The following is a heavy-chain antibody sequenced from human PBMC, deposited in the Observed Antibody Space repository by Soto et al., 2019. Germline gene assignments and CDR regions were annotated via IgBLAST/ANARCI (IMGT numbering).Heavy chain of an antibody. V-gene: IGHV3-23*01. CDR2: ISGSGGST. J-gene: IGHJ4*02. CDR1: GFTLSSYA. Sequence: VGSLRLSCAASGFTLSSYAMSWVRQAPGKGLEWVSAISGSGGSTYYADSVKGRFTISRDNSKNTLYLQMNSLRAEDTAVYYCAKDPSPRYCGGGSCYYFGYWGQGTLVTVSS. D-gene: IGHD2-15*01. CDR3: AKDPSPRYCGGGSCYYFGY.